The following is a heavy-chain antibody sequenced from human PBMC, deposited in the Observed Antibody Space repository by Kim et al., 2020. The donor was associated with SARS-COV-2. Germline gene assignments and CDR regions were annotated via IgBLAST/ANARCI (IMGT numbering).Heavy chain of an antibody. D-gene: IGHD3-10*01. CDR2: IRHSGST. J-gene: IGHJ3*01. CDR3: AGDGRLGSWTYDGFDL. V-gene: IGHV4-38-2*02. CDR1: GYSISSAYY. Sequence: SETLSLTCTVSGYSISSAYYWAWVRQHPGKGLGLIGSIRHSGSTYYNPSLKSRVPVSMDTSRNQFSLKLTSVTAAETAVYYCAGDGRLGSWTYDGFDLWG.